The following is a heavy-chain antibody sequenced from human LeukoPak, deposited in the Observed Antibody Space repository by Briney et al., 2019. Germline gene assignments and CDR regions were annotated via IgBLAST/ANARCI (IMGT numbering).Heavy chain of an antibody. Sequence: SETLSLTCAVYGGSFSGYYWSSIRQPPGKGLEWIGEINHSGSTNYNPSLKSRVTISVDTSKNQFSLKLSSVTAADTAVYYCARRRGYSYGSGMTFDYWGQGTLVTVSS. CDR1: GGSFSGYY. CDR2: INHSGST. CDR3: ARRRGYSYGSGMTFDY. J-gene: IGHJ4*02. D-gene: IGHD5-18*01. V-gene: IGHV4-34*01.